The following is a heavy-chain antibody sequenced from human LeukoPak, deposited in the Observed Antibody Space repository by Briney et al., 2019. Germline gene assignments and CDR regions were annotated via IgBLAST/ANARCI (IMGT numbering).Heavy chain of an antibody. CDR1: GGSISSSYYY. Sequence: SQTLSLTCTVSGGSISSSYYYWGWIRQPPGKGLEWIGSIYYSGSTYYNPSLKSRVTISVDTSKNQFSLKLSSVTAADTAVYYCARQRYCSSTSWECYYYYYGMDVWGQGTTVTVSS. D-gene: IGHD2-2*01. CDR2: IYYSGST. V-gene: IGHV4-39*01. J-gene: IGHJ6*02. CDR3: ARQRYCSSTSWECYYYYYGMDV.